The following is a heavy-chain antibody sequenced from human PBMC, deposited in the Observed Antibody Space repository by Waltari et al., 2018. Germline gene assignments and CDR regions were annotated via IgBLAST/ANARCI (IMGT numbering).Heavy chain of an antibody. CDR1: GFTFSSYE. J-gene: IGHJ3*02. CDR3: AREVVVVQSDAFDI. V-gene: IGHV3-48*03. D-gene: IGHD2-21*01. Sequence: EVQLVESGGGLVQPGGSLRLSCAASGFTFSSYEMNSVRQAPGKGLEWVSYISSSGSTIYYADSVKGRFTISRDNAKNSLYLQMNSLRAEDTAVYYCAREVVVVQSDAFDIWGQGTMVTVSS. CDR2: ISSSGSTI.